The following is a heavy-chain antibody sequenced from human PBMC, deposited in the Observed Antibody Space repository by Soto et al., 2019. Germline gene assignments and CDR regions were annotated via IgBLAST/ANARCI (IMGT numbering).Heavy chain of an antibody. J-gene: IGHJ4*02. V-gene: IGHV1-69*01. CDR2: IIPMFGTA. D-gene: IGHD3-22*01. Sequence: QVQLVQSGAEVKKPGSSVKVSCKASGDTFSSYAINWVRQAPGQGLEWMGGIIPMFGTANYAQKFKGRVTITGGESTSTGYMELSSLRSEDTAVYYCARVGPAHYYDSSGYYSPLDYWGQGTLVTVSS. CDR3: ARVGPAHYYDSSGYYSPLDY. CDR1: GDTFSSYA.